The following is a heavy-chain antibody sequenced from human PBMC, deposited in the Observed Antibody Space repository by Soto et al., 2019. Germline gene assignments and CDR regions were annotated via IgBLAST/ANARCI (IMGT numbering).Heavy chain of an antibody. V-gene: IGHV3-23*01. Sequence: GGSLRLSCAASGFTFSSYAMSWVRQAPGKGLEWVSAISFSGGSTYYADSVKGRFTISRDNSKNTLYLQMNSLRAEDTAVYYCARPSSGAGDYAFYFDYWGQGTLVTVSS. J-gene: IGHJ4*02. CDR3: ARPSSGAGDYAFYFDY. CDR1: GFTFSSYA. CDR2: ISFSGGST. D-gene: IGHD4-17*01.